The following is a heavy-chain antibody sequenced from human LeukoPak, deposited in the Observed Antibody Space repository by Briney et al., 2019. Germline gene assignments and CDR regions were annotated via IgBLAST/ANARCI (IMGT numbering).Heavy chain of an antibody. CDR1: GGTFSSYA. CDR2: IIPIFGTA. V-gene: IGHV1-69*06. J-gene: IGHJ6*03. Sequence: SVKVSCKASGGTFSSYAISWVRQAPGQGLEWMGGIIPIFGTANYAQKFQGRVTITADKSTSTAYMELSSLRSEDTAVYYCARVMGQWRTHYYYYMDVWGKGTTVTVSS. D-gene: IGHD6-19*01. CDR3: ARVMGQWRTHYYYYMDV.